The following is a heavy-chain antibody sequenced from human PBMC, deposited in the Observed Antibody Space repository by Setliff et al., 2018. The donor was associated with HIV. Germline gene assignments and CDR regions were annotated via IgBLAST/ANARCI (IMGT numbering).Heavy chain of an antibody. CDR1: GFTFTTYA. V-gene: IGHV1-3*01. CDR2: INAANGKT. Sequence: GASVKVSCKASGFTFTTYAVHWVRQAPGQRPEWMGWINAANGKTRYPQRFEARVTTTMDTGASTAYMELNSLRSEDSAVYYCARGVIRGVISQGGLDYWGPGTLVTVSS. D-gene: IGHD3-10*01. CDR3: ARGVIRGVISQGGLDY. J-gene: IGHJ4*02.